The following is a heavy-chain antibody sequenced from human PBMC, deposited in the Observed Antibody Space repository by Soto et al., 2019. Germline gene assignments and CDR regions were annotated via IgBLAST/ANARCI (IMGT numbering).Heavy chain of an antibody. J-gene: IGHJ3*02. CDR2: IWYDGSNK. CDR1: GFTFSSYG. V-gene: IGHV3-33*01. CDR3: ARRLYSGYDTISHDDLDI. D-gene: IGHD5-12*01. Sequence: GGSLRLSWAASGFTFSSYGMHWVRQAPGKGLEWVAVIWYDGSNKYYADSVKGRFTISRDNSKNTLYLQMNSLRAEDTAVYYCARRLYSGYDTISHDDLDIWGQGTMVTLSS.